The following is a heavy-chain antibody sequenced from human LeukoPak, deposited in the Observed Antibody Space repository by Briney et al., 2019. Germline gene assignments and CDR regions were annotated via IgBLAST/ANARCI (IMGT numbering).Heavy chain of an antibody. V-gene: IGHV4-34*01. Sequence: SETLSLTCAVYGGSFSGYYWSWIRQPPGKGLEWIGEINHSGSTNYNSSLKIRVTISVDTSKNQFYLKLSSVTAADAAVYDCARRPWILTGYRRGDYWGQGTLVTVSS. CDR3: ARRPWILTGYRRGDY. D-gene: IGHD3-9*01. J-gene: IGHJ4*02. CDR2: INHSGST. CDR1: GGSFSGYY.